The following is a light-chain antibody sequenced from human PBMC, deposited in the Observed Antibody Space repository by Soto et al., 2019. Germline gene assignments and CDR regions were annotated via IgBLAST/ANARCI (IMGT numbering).Light chain of an antibody. CDR3: QSYDNSLSGYV. CDR2: GNS. Sequence: QSVLTQPPSVSGAPGQRVTISCTGSSSNIGAGCDVHWYQHLPGTAPKLLIYGNSNRPSGVPDRFSGSKSGTSASLAITGLQAEDEADYYCQSYDNSLSGYVFGTGTKVTVL. CDR1: SSNIGAGCD. J-gene: IGLJ1*01. V-gene: IGLV1-40*01.